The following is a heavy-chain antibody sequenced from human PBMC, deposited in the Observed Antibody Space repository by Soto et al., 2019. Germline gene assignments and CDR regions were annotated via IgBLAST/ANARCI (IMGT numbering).Heavy chain of an antibody. CDR1: GYTFTSYG. V-gene: IGHV1-18*01. D-gene: IGHD2-8*02. CDR2: ISAYNGNT. CDR3: ARDGGVQARFDP. Sequence: QVQLVQSGAEVKKPGASVKVSCKASGYTFTSYGISWVRQAPGQGLEWMGWISAYNGNTNYAQKPQGXAXXXTXXSTSTAYMELRSLRSDDTAVYYCARDGGVQARFDPWGQGTLVTVSS. J-gene: IGHJ5*02.